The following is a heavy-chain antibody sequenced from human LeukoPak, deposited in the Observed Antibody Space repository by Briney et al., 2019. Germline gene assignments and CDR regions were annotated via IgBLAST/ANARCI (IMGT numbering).Heavy chain of an antibody. D-gene: IGHD5-18*01. V-gene: IGHV4-59*08. J-gene: IGHJ5*02. CDR1: GGSISSYY. CDR2: IYYSGST. Sequence: PSETLSLTCTVSGGSISSYYWSWIRQPPGKGLEWIGYIYYSGSTNYNPSLKSRVTISVDTSKNQFSLKLSSVTAADTAVYYCARAMGFSVSSTYNWFDPWGQGTLVTVSS. CDR3: ARAMGFSVSSTYNWFDP.